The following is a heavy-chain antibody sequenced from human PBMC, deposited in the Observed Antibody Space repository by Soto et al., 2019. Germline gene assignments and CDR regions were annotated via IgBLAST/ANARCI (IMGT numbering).Heavy chain of an antibody. CDR3: ARSLYGSKDY. Sequence: EVQLVESGGGLVQPGGSLRLPCAASGFTFSSYNMNWVRQAPGKGLEWVSYISSSSTTIYYVDSVKGRFTISRDDGTNSLYLQMNSLRAEDTAVYYCARSLYGSKDYWGQGTLVTVSS. J-gene: IGHJ4*02. D-gene: IGHD3-22*01. CDR1: GFTFSSYN. CDR2: ISSSSTTI. V-gene: IGHV3-48*01.